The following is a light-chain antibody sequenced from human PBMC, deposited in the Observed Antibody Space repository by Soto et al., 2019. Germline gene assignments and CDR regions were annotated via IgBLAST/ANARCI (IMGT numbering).Light chain of an antibody. V-gene: IGLV2-23*02. CDR3: CSYAGSSTLYV. CDR2: EVS. CDR1: SSDVGSYNL. J-gene: IGLJ1*01. Sequence: QSVLTQPASVSGSPGQSITISCTGTSSDVGSYNLVSWYQQHPGKAPKLMIYEVSKRPSGVSNRFSDSKSGNTASLTISGLQAEDEADYYCCSYAGSSTLYVFGTGT.